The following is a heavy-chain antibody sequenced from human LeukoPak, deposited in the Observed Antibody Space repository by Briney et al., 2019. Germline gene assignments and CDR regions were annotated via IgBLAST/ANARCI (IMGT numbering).Heavy chain of an antibody. Sequence: GASVKVSCTASGYTFADYYIHWVRRAPGQGLEWMGLINPNTGGTNYAQKFQGRVTMTRDTSITTAYMELSRLRSDDTAMYYCARRPIVAVPAPIDYWGQGNLVTVSS. CDR1: GYTFADYY. V-gene: IGHV1-2*02. D-gene: IGHD2-2*01. J-gene: IGHJ4*02. CDR3: ARRPIVAVPAPIDY. CDR2: INPNTGGT.